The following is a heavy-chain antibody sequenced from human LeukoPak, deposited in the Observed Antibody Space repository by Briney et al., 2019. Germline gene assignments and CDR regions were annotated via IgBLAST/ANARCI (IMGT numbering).Heavy chain of an antibody. J-gene: IGHJ4*02. D-gene: IGHD3-10*01. CDR1: GFTVSTTY. V-gene: IGHV3-66*02. CDR2: IYSGDKT. Sequence: GGSLRLSCAASGFTVSTTYMTWVRQAPGKGLEWVSVIYSGDKTYYADSVKGRFTISRDNSKNTLYLQMNSLRAEDTAVYYCAKDWASMVLDYWGQGTLVSVSS. CDR3: AKDWASMVLDY.